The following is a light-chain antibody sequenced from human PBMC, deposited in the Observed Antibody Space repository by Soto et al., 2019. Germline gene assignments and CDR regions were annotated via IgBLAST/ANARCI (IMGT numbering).Light chain of an antibody. V-gene: IGKV1-39*01. CDR2: AAS. CDR3: QHSYAPLYT. Sequence: DIQMTQSPTSLSASVGDRVTITCRTTQSIRRSLNWYQKKPGKAPNLLIYAASRLQSGVPSRFSGSGSGTDFTLTINNLQLEDVATYYCQHSYAPLYTFGQGTKLEI. CDR1: QSIRRS. J-gene: IGKJ2*01.